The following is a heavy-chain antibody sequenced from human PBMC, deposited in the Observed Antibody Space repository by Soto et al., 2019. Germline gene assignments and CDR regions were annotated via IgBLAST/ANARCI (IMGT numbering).Heavy chain of an antibody. J-gene: IGHJ6*02. V-gene: IGHV1-69*06. Sequence: SVKVSCKASGGTFSSYAISWVRQAPGQGLEWMGGIVPIFGTANYAQKFQGRVTITADKSTSTAYMELRSLRSEDTAVYYCARSGYSSDPYYYYGMDVWGQGTTVTVS. D-gene: IGHD6-25*01. CDR1: GGTFSSYA. CDR2: IVPIFGTA. CDR3: ARSGYSSDPYYYYGMDV.